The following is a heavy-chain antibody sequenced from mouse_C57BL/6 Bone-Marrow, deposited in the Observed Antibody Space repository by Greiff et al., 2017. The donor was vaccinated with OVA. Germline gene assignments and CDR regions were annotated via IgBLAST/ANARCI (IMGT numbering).Heavy chain of an antibody. V-gene: IGHV1-19*01. Sequence: VQLQQSGPVLVKPGASVKMSCKASGYTFTDYYMNWVKQSPGKSLEWIGVINPYNGGTSYKQKFTGKATLTVDKSSSTTYMELNSLTSEESSVYYCAIFAYWGQGTLVTVSA. CDR2: INPYNGGT. CDR1: GYTFTDYY. CDR3: AIFAY. J-gene: IGHJ3*01.